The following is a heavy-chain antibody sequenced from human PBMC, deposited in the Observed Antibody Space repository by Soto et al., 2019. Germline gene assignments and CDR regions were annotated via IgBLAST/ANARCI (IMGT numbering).Heavy chain of an antibody. CDR1: GGTFSSYT. CDR2: IIPILGIA. Sequence: QVQLVQSGAEVKKPGSSVKVSCKASGGTFSSYTISWVRQAPGQGPEWMGRIIPILGIANYAQKFQGRVTITADKSTSTAYRERSSLRSEDTAVYYCARVRSGSTPSLYYVGMDVWGQGTTVTVSS. V-gene: IGHV1-69*02. D-gene: IGHD2-15*01. CDR3: ARVRSGSTPSLYYVGMDV. J-gene: IGHJ6*02.